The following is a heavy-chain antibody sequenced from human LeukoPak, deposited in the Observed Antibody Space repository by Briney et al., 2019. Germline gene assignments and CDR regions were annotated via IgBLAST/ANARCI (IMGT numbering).Heavy chain of an antibody. CDR3: ARTGIVGATSWFDP. V-gene: IGHV6-1*01. D-gene: IGHD1-26*01. J-gene: IGHJ5*02. CDR1: GDSVSSNSAA. CDR2: TYYRSKWYH. Sequence: SQTLSLTCAISGDSVSSNSAAWNWIRQSPSRGLEWLGRTYYRSKWYHDYALSVKSRINLDPDTSKNQVSLQLNSVTPEDTAVYYCARTGIVGATSWFDPWGQGTLVTVSS.